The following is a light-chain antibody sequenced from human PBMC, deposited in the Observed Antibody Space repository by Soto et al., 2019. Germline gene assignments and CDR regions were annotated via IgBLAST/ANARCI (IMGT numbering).Light chain of an antibody. CDR3: QQYDTSYT. CDR2: DAS. Sequence: DIPMTQSPSTLSASVGDRVTITCRASQSIRYYLAWYQQRPGKAPELLIYDASTLESGVSSRFSGSGSGTEFTLTISSLQPDDFATYYCQQYDTSYTFGQGTKLDIK. J-gene: IGKJ2*01. CDR1: QSIRYY. V-gene: IGKV1-5*01.